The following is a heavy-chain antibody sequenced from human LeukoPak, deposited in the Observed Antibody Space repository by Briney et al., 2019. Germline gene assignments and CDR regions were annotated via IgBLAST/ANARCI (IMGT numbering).Heavy chain of an antibody. Sequence: GGSLRLSCAASGFTVITNDMTWVRQAPGKGLEWVSVLYSDGNTKYADSVQGRFTISRGNSKNTLYLEMNSLSPDDTAVYYCARGVEPLAANTLAYWGQGTLVTVSS. J-gene: IGHJ4*02. CDR2: LYSDGNT. CDR3: ARGVEPLAANTLAY. CDR1: GFTVITND. D-gene: IGHD1-14*01. V-gene: IGHV3-53*01.